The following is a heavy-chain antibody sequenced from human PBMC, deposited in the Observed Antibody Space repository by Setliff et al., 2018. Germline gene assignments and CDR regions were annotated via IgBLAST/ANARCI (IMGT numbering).Heavy chain of an antibody. Sequence: GASVKVSCKASGYTFTSYDINWVRQATGQGLEWMGWMNPNSGNTGYAQKFQGRVTMTRNTSISTAYMELSSLRSEDTAVYYCARGSLYYYDSSGYYYSTRNWFDPWGQGTLVTVPQ. CDR2: MNPNSGNT. J-gene: IGHJ5*02. V-gene: IGHV1-8*01. CDR1: GYTFTSYD. CDR3: ARGSLYYYDSSGYYYSTRNWFDP. D-gene: IGHD3-22*01.